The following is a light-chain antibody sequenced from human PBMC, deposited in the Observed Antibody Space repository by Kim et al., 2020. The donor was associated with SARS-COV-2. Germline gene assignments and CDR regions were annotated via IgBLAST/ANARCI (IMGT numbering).Light chain of an antibody. V-gene: IGLV3-21*04. CDR3: QEWDTRSGTRGV. CDR2: YDS. CDR1: NIGSKS. Sequence: SYELTQPPSVSVAPGKTARITCVGNNIGSKSVNWYQQKPGQPPVVAICYDSDRPSGIPERFSGSNAGNTATLTISRIRAVDEADYYCQEWDTRSGTRGVFGGGTKLTVL. J-gene: IGLJ3*02.